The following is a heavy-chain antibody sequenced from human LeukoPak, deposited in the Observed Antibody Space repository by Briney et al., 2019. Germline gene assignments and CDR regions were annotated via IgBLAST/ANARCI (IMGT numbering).Heavy chain of an antibody. CDR3: AKEYAIFGVVMNAFDI. D-gene: IGHD3-3*01. CDR2: ISGSGGST. Sequence: PGGSLRLSCAASGFTFSSYAMSWVRQAPGKGLERVSAISGSGGSTYYADSVKGRFTISRDNSKNTLYLQMNSLRAEDTAVYYCAKEYAIFGVVMNAFDIWGQGTMVTASS. CDR1: GFTFSSYA. J-gene: IGHJ3*02. V-gene: IGHV3-23*01.